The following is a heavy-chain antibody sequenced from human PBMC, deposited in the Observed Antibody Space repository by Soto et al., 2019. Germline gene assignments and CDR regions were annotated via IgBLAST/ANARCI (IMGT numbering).Heavy chain of an antibody. CDR2: SNHVGST. J-gene: IGHJ4*02. V-gene: IGHV4-34*01. CDR3: ARDLVAEVSTD. D-gene: IGHD2-15*01. CDR1: GGSFSGYY. Sequence: QVQLQQWGAGLLKPSETLSLTCAVYGGSFSGYYWSWIRQPPGEGLEWVGESNHVGSTNYNPSLKSRVTISVDQSNNQFSLRLSSVTAADTAVYYCARDLVAEVSTDWGQGTLVIVSS.